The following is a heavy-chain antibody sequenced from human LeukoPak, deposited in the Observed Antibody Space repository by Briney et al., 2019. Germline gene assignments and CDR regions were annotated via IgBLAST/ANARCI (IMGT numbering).Heavy chain of an antibody. D-gene: IGHD5-18*01. CDR2: ISHDGNNE. Sequence: GGSLRLSRAASGFTFSSYVMHWVRQTSGKGLEWVAFISHDGNNEYYPDSVKGRFSISRDNSKNTLYLQMNSLSAEDTAVYYCAGGVMAFRGYNFAYYFDYWGQGTLVTVSS. J-gene: IGHJ4*02. V-gene: IGHV3-30*03. CDR1: GFTFSSYV. CDR3: AGGVMAFRGYNFAYYFDY.